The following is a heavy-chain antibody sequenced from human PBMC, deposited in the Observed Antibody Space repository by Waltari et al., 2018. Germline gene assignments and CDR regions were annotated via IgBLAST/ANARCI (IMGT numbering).Heavy chain of an antibody. J-gene: IGHJ4*02. CDR2: IFPSGST. Sequence: QLQLQESGPGLLKPSETLSLTCHVSDGSISSAIWWSWIRQSPGKGLEWIGEIFPSGSTNDNPSLESRVTISQDYAKNQFSLKLNSVTAADTAVYYCAGGSSMQQLMRYWGQGILVTVSS. CDR1: DGSISSAIW. V-gene: IGHV4-4*02. CDR3: AGGSSMQQLMRY. D-gene: IGHD6-13*01.